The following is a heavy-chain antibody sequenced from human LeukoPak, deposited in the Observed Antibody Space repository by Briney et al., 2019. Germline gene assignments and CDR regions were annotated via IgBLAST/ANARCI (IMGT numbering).Heavy chain of an antibody. V-gene: IGHV4-4*08. CDR1: GGPLTTDY. J-gene: IGHJ4*02. CDR2: IHSTRGT. Sequence: EPSETLSLTCTVSGGPLTTDYWSWIRQTPEKGLEWIAYIHSTRGTFYKPSLRSRVTISLDTSRSQFSLKLASVTAADTAVYYCARGGSQFDSWGRGALVTVSS. CDR3: ARGGSQFDS.